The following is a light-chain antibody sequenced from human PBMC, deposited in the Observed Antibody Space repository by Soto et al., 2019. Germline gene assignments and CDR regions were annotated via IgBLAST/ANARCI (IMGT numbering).Light chain of an antibody. Sequence: QSVLTQPASVSGSPGQSLTIACIGTSRDVGAYDLVSWYQQHPGTAPRLISYENIRRPSTISSRFSGSKSGNTASLTISGLRAEDEANYHCCSYAGNRIFIFGGGTKLTVL. CDR1: SRDVGAYDL. V-gene: IGLV2-23*01. CDR2: ENI. J-gene: IGLJ2*01. CDR3: CSYAGNRIFI.